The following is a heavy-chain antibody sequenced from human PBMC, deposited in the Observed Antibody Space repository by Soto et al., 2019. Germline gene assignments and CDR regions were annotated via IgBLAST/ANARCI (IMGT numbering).Heavy chain of an antibody. D-gene: IGHD2-15*01. CDR3: ARGGYCGGSSCHSDYYGMDV. J-gene: IGHJ6*02. Sequence: SVKVSCKASGGTFSSYAISWVRQAPGQGLEWMGGIIPIFGTANYAQKFRGRVTITADESTSTAYMELSSLRSEDTAVYYCARGGYCGGSSCHSDYYGMDVWGQGTTVTVSS. CDR2: IIPIFGTA. V-gene: IGHV1-69*13. CDR1: GGTFSSYA.